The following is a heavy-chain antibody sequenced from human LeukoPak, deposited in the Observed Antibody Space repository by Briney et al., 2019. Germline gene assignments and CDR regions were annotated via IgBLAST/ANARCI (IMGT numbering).Heavy chain of an antibody. D-gene: IGHD2/OR15-2a*01. J-gene: IGHJ5*02. CDR2: ISATGRTT. Sequence: SXVRXXPGXXXEWVSSISATGRTTYYADSVKGRFPISRDSSKNTLYLQINSLRAEDTAVYYCAKDREYLNWFDPWGQGTLVTVSS. CDR3: AKDREYLNWFDP. V-gene: IGHV3-23*01.